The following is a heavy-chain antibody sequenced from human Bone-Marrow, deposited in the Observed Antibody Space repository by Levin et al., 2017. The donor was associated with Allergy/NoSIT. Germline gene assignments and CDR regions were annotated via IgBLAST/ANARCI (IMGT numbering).Heavy chain of an antibody. Sequence: AGGSLRLSCAASGFTFSNYWIHWVRQLPGKGPMWVSRINGDGSRTYYADSVEGRFSISRDNAENTVYLQMNSLRADDTAVYYCARINCGGDCRARDWLFDRWGRGTLVTVS. CDR2: INGDGSRT. CDR3: ARINCGGDCRARDWLFDR. J-gene: IGHJ2*01. V-gene: IGHV3-74*01. D-gene: IGHD2-21*02. CDR1: GFTFSNYW.